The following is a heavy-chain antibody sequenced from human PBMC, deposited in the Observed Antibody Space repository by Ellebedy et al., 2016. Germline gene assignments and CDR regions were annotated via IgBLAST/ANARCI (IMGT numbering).Heavy chain of an antibody. J-gene: IGHJ4*02. Sequence: SETLSPTXTFSGGSISSGAYYWSWVRQHPGKGVEWIGYTHLSGGTYYNPSLKSRLAISVDTSKYQLSLKLSSVTAADTAVYYCARDINGDSAFDYWGQGTLVTVSS. D-gene: IGHD4-17*01. CDR1: GGSISSGAYY. V-gene: IGHV4-31*03. CDR3: ARDINGDSAFDY. CDR2: THLSGGT.